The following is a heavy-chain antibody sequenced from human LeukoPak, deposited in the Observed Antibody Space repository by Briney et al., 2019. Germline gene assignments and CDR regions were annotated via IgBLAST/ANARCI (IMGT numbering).Heavy chain of an antibody. Sequence: GGSLRLSCAASGFTFGSYAMSWVRQAPGKGLEWVSAISGSGGSTYYADSVKGRFTISRDNSKNTLYLQMNSLRAEDTAVYYCAKEELSYYDFWSGYSPGIFDYWGQGTLVTVSS. CDR3: AKEELSYYDFWSGYSPGIFDY. D-gene: IGHD3-3*01. CDR2: ISGSGGST. V-gene: IGHV3-23*01. CDR1: GFTFGSYA. J-gene: IGHJ4*02.